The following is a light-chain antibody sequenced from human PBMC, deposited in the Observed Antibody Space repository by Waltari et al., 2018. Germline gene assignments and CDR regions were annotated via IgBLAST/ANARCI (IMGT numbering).Light chain of an antibody. Sequence: QPVLTQPTSLSASPGASATFTCTFRSGIDAVGCRVDWYQQKQGSLPRYLLRYKSNSDNHPGSGVPSRFSGSKDASTNAGLLLISGLQAEDEADYFCGIWYSSTWVFGGGTKLTVL. V-gene: IGLV5-39*01. CDR1: SGIDAVGCR. CDR3: GIWYSSTWV. J-gene: IGLJ3*02. CDR2: YKSNSDN.